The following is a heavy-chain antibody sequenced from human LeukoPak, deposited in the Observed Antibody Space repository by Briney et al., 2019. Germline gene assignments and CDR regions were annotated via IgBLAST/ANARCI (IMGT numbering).Heavy chain of an antibody. CDR2: ISGGAGGA. CDR1: GFTFSSYA. V-gene: IGHV3-23*01. D-gene: IGHD3-10*01. J-gene: IGHJ4*02. CDR3: AKDAGYGSGSYYPDY. Sequence: GGSLRLSCAASGFTFSSYAMNWVRQAPGKGLEWVSSISGGAGGASYADSVKGRFTMSRDNPKNTLYLQMNSLRAEDTAVYYCAKDAGYGSGSYYPDYWGQGTLVTVSS.